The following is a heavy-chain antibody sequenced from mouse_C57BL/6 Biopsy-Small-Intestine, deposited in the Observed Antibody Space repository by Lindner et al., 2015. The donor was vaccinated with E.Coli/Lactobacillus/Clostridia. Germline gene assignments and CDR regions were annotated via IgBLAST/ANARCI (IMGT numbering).Heavy chain of an antibody. J-gene: IGHJ4*01. V-gene: IGHV1-22*01. CDR3: ARYYNNYGAMDY. D-gene: IGHD2-5*01. CDR2: INPNNGGT. CDR1: GYTFTDNN. Sequence: VQLQESGPELVKPGASVKMSCKASGYTFTDNNMHWVKQSHGKSLEWIGYINPNNGGTSYNQKFMARATLTVNKSSNTAYMELRSLTSEDSAVYYCARYYNNYGAMDYWGQGTSVTDSS.